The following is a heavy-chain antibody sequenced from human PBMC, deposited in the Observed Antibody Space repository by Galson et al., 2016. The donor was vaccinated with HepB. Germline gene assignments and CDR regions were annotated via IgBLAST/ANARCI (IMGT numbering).Heavy chain of an antibody. D-gene: IGHD4-23*01. CDR2: LTPSTGYA. CDR1: GYTFTNYD. J-gene: IGHJ5*02. Sequence: SVKVSCKASGYTFTNYDINWLRQTATQGLEWMGWLTPSTGYAGYAQKFRGRATMTRNTSISTAYMELSNLRSEDTAVYYCATGVGGNFDPWGQGTQVTVSS. V-gene: IGHV1-8*01. CDR3: ATGVGGNFDP.